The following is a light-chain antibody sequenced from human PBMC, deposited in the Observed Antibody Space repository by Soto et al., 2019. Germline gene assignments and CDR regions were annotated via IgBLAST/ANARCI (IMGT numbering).Light chain of an antibody. CDR3: QQYYNWPLYT. Sequence: EIVMTQSPGTLSVSPGDSATLSCRASQGVGSRLAWYQQKPGQAPRLLIYAPSTRATGIPARFSAFGSGTEFTLTISDLQSEDFAFYYCQQYYNWPLYTFGQGTNLDIK. J-gene: IGKJ2*01. CDR1: QGVGSR. CDR2: APS. V-gene: IGKV3-15*01.